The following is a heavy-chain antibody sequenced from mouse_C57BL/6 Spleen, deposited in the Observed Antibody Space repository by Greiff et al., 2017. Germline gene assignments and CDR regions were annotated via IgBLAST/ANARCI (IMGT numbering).Heavy chain of an antibody. CDR1: GFTFSSYA. D-gene: IGHD4-1*01. Sequence: EVKLMESGGGLVKPGGSLKLSCAASGFTFSSYAMSWVRQTPEKRLEWVATISDGGSYTYYPDNVKGRFTISRDNAKNNLYLQMSHLKSEDTAMYYCARGGWDGDYWGQGTTLTVSS. CDR2: ISDGGSYT. CDR3: ARGGWDGDY. V-gene: IGHV5-4*03. J-gene: IGHJ2*01.